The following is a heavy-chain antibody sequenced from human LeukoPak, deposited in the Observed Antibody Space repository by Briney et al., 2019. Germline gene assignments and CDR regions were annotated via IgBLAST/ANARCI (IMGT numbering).Heavy chain of an antibody. Sequence: GRSLRLSCAASGFTFRSYSMHWVRQAPGKGLEWVAVMSYDGSNKYYADSVKGRFTVSRDNSKNTLYLQMNSLRAEDTAVYYCARDKDHYEDHAVYWGQGTLVTVSS. V-gene: IGHV3-30-3*01. J-gene: IGHJ4*02. CDR3: ARDKDHYEDHAVY. D-gene: IGHD4-17*01. CDR1: GFTFRSYS. CDR2: MSYDGSNK.